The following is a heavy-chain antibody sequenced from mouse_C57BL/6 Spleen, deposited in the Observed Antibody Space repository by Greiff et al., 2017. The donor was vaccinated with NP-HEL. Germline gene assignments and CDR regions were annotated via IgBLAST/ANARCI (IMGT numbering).Heavy chain of an antibody. CDR3: VYYDYGYAMDY. V-gene: IGHV5-9-1*02. CDR1: GFTFSNYA. D-gene: IGHD2-4*01. CDR2: ISSGGDYI. Sequence: VQLKESGEGLVKPGGSLKLSCAASGFTFSNYAMSWVRQTPEKRLEWVAYISSGGDYIYYADTVKGRFTISRDNARNTLYLQMSSLKSEDTAMYYCVYYDYGYAMDYWGQGTSVTVSS. J-gene: IGHJ4*01.